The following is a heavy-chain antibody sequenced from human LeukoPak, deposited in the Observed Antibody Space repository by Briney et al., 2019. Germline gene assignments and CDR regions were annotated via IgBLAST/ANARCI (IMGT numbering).Heavy chain of an antibody. CDR3: ARDGDSVMVEFDY. CDR2: IYPNNGGT. V-gene: IGHV1-2*02. D-gene: IGHD5-18*01. CDR1: GYTFTDYH. Sequence: ASVTVSCKASGYTFTDYHLYWVRQAPGQGLEWMGWIYPNNGGTNYAQKFQGRVTMTRDTSTSTAYMELSRLRSDDTAVYYCARDGDSVMVEFDYWGQGTLVTVSS. J-gene: IGHJ4*02.